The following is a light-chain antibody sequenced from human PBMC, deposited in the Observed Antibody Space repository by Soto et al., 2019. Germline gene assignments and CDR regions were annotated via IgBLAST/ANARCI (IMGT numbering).Light chain of an antibody. CDR1: QSVSIG. J-gene: IGKJ5*01. V-gene: IGKV3D-15*01. CDR2: GAS. Sequence: EIVLTQSPGTLSLSPGERATLSCRASQSVSIGLAWYRQKPGQAPRLLIYGASTRATGTPARFSGSGSGTEFTLTISSLQSEDFALYYCQQYNKWPLITFGQGTRLEN. CDR3: QQYNKWPLIT.